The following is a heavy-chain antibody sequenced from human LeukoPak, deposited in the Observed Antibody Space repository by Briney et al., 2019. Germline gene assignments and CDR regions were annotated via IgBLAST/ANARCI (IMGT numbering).Heavy chain of an antibody. V-gene: IGHV4-34*01. Sequence: SETLSLTCTVSGGSISSYYWSWIRQPPGKGLEWIGEINHSGSTNYNPSLKSRVTISVDTSKNQFSLKLSSVTAADTAVYYCARWGDGDYKGGNWFDPWGQGTLVTVSS. CDR3: ARWGDGDYKGGNWFDP. CDR1: GGSISSYY. J-gene: IGHJ5*02. D-gene: IGHD4-17*01. CDR2: INHSGST.